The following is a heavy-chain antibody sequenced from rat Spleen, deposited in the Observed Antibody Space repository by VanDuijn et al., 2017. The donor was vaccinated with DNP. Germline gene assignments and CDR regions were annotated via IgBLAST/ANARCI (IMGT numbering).Heavy chain of an antibody. V-gene: IGHV5-20*01. CDR1: GFTFSDYY. Sequence: EVLLVESDGGLVQPGRSLKLSCAVSGFTFSDYYMAWVRQAPAKGLEWVATISYNGGTPYYRDSVKGRFSLSRDNAKSTLYLQLNSLRSEDTATYYCTSNPHVRTAAPFDYWGQGVMVTVSS. J-gene: IGHJ2*01. CDR2: ISYNGGTP. D-gene: IGHD3-8*01. CDR3: TSNPHVRTAAPFDY.